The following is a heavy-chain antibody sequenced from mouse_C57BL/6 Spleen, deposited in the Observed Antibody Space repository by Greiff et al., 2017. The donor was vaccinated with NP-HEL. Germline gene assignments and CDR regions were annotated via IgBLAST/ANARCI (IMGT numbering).Heavy chain of an antibody. V-gene: IGHV10-1*01. CDR1: GFSFTTYA. J-gene: IGHJ4*01. CDR3: VRMDF. CDR2: IRSKSNNYAT. Sequence: EVKVVESGGGLVQPKGSLKLSCAASGFSFTTYAMNWVRQAPGKGLEWVARIRSKSNNYATYYADSVKDRFTISRYDSEIMLYLQMHNFQNDDSPMYYCVRMDFGGKGTSVTVSS.